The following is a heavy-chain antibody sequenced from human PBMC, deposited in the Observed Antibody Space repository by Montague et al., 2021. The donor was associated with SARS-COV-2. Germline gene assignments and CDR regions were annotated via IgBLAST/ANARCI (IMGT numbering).Heavy chain of an antibody. Sequence: SETLSLTCTVSGDSVNSGGYYWSWIRQPPGKGLEWIGYIYYRGSTNYNPSLKSRVTLSRDTSKNQFSLKLQSVTPADTAIYYCARGQVTISGVLIFIPAAGHFDAWGQGTSVIVSS. CDR3: ARGQVTISGVLIFIPAAGHFDA. CDR1: GDSVNSGGYY. V-gene: IGHV4-61*08. CDR2: IYYRGST. J-gene: IGHJ3*01. D-gene: IGHD3-3*01.